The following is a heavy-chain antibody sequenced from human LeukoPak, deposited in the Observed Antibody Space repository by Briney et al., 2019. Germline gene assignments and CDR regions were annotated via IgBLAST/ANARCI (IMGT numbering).Heavy chain of an antibody. CDR1: DGSFSNYY. Sequence: PSETLSLTCTVYDGSFSNYYWSWIRQPPGKGLEWIGEINDGGSTNYNPSLMSRVTVSVDTSKNQFSLMMRSVTAADTAIYYCARLSRITRGDWGDAFDIWDQGAMVTVSS. J-gene: IGHJ3*02. CDR2: INDGGST. D-gene: IGHD2-21*02. CDR3: ARLSRITRGDWGDAFDI. V-gene: IGHV4-34*01.